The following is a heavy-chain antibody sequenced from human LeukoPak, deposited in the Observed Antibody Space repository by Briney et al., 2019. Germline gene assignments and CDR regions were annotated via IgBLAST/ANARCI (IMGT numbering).Heavy chain of an antibody. V-gene: IGHV3-23*01. Sequence: PGGSLRLSCAASGFNFSIYAMSWVRQAPGRGPQWVSGISASGATTYYADSLKGRFTVSRDISKNTLYLQMNSLRAEDTAIYYCAKVRKGVGAFDLWGQGTMVTVSS. CDR2: ISASGATT. CDR3: AKVRKGVGAFDL. D-gene: IGHD3-16*01. CDR1: GFNFSIYA. J-gene: IGHJ3*01.